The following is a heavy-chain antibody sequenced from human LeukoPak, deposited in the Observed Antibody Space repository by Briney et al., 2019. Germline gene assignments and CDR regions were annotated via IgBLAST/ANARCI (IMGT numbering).Heavy chain of an antibody. CDR3: AGGRRITMVRARDAFDI. V-gene: IGHV4-4*07. CDR1: GGSISSYY. Sequence: PSETLSLTCTVSGGSISSYYWSWIRQPAGKGLEWIGRIYTSGSTNYNPSLKSRVTMSVDTSKNQFSLKLSSVTAADTAVYYCAGGRRITMVRARDAFDIWGQGTMVTVSS. D-gene: IGHD3-10*01. CDR2: IYTSGST. J-gene: IGHJ3*02.